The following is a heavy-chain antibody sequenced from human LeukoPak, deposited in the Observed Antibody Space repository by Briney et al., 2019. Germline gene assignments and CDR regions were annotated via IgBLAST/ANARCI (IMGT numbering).Heavy chain of an antibody. Sequence: GGSLRLSCAVSRFTFSSYGMHWVRQAPGKGLEWVAVISYDGSNKYYADSVKGRFTISRDNSKNTVYLQMSSLGAEDTAVYYCAKGYSYGFDYWGQGTLVTVSS. J-gene: IGHJ4*02. CDR1: RFTFSSYG. D-gene: IGHD3-10*01. CDR2: ISYDGSNK. CDR3: AKGYSYGFDY. V-gene: IGHV3-30*18.